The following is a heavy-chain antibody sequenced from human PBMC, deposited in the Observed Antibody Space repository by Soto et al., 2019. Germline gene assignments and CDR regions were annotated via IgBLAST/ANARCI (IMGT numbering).Heavy chain of an antibody. CDR1: GGSFSGHS. CDR2: INHSGRV. J-gene: IGHJ5*01. Sequence: SETLSLTCAVYGGSFSGHSWTWIRQSPGKGLEWMGDINHSGRVSYSPSLKSRVTISLDTSKNQFSLTLSAVTAADTAMYYCSTRAYDTNGYYRFDPWGQGTLVTVSS. V-gene: IGHV4-34*01. D-gene: IGHD3-22*01. CDR3: STRAYDTNGYYRFDP.